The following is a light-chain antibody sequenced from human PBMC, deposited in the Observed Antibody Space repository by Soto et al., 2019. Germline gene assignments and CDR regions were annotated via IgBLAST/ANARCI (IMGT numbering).Light chain of an antibody. V-gene: IGKV1-5*02. Sequence: DTQETQSPPTLSASVGDRVTIICRATQTISTWMAWYQQKTRQAPKLLLYDASTLQSGVASRFSGSGSGTEFNLIICGLQPDESATYYGQQYTTTNNQWLFRPGTKLDLK. CDR3: QQYTTTNNQWL. J-gene: IGKJ2*01. CDR2: DAS. CDR1: QTISTW.